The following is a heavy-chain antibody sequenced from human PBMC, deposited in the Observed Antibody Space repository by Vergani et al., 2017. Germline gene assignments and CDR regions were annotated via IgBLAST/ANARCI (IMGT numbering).Heavy chain of an antibody. V-gene: IGHV1-2*02. D-gene: IGHD1-26*01. CDR3: AARDPGSYHDDDAFDI. CDR1: GYTLTELS. Sequence: QVQLVQSGAEVKKPGASVKVSCKVSGYTLTELSMHWVRQAPGKGLEWMGWINPNSGGTNYAQKFQGRVTMTRDTSISTAYMELSRLRSDDTAVYYCAARDPGSYHDDDAFDIWGQGTMVTVSS. J-gene: IGHJ3*02. CDR2: INPNSGGT.